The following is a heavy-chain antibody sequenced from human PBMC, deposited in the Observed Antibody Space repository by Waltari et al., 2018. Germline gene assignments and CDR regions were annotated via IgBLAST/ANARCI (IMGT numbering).Heavy chain of an antibody. CDR2: TYYRSQWRN. CDR1: GASLFTPSVA. CDR3: ARGKFTAFDI. Sequence: QVQLPQSGPGLVKPSPTLSLTCAVSGASLFTPSVAWNWIRPSPSRGLEWLGRTYYRSQWRNDYALSVKGRITVNPDTSKNHFSLQLDSVTPDDTAVYYCARGKFTAFDIWGQGTMVTVSS. J-gene: IGHJ3*02. V-gene: IGHV6-1*01.